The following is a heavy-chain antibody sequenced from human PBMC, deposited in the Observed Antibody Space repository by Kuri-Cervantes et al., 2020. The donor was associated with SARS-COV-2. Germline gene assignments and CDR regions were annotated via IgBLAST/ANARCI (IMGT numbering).Heavy chain of an antibody. CDR2: ISHSGST. Sequence: GSLRLSCAVYGGSFSGYYWSWIRQPPGKGLEWIGEISHSGSTNYNPTLKSRVTISVDTSKNQFSLKLSSVTAADTAVYYCARRRGYSGYVDRPSYFDYWGQGTLVTVSS. D-gene: IGHD5-12*01. CDR1: GGSFSGYY. CDR3: ARRRGYSGYVDRPSYFDY. V-gene: IGHV4-34*01. J-gene: IGHJ4*02.